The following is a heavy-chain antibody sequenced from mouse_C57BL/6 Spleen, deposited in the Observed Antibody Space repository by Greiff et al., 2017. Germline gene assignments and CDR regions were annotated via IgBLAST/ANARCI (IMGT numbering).Heavy chain of an antibody. D-gene: IGHD1-1*02. J-gene: IGHJ3*01. CDR2: IYPGDGDT. V-gene: IGHV1-80*01. CDR3: AISMASWFAY. Sequence: QVHVKQSGAELVKPGASVKISCKASGYAFSSYWMNWVKQRPGKGLEWIGQIYPGDGDTNYNGKFKGKATLTADKSSSTAYMQLSSLTSEDSAVYFCAISMASWFAYWGQGTLVTVSA. CDR1: GYAFSSYW.